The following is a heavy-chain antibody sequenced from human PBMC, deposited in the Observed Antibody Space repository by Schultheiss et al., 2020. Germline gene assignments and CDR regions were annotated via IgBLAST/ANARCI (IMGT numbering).Heavy chain of an antibody. CDR1: GFTFSDYY. D-gene: IGHD4-23*01. CDR3: ARDEAGTVAGSSFDY. J-gene: IGHJ4*02. V-gene: IGHV3-33*08. CDR2: IWYDGSNK. Sequence: GGSLRLSCAASGFTFSDYYMSWIRQAPGKGLEWVAVIWYDGSNKYYTDSVKGRFTISRDNSKNTLHLQMNSLRAEDTAVYYCARDEAGTVAGSSFDYWGQGTLVTVSS.